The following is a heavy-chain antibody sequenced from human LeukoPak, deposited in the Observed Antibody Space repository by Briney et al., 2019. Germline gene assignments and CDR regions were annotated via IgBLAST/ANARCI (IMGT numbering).Heavy chain of an antibody. V-gene: IGHV5-51*01. D-gene: IGHD2-2*02. CDR3: ARGVGPIVVVPAAIQHAFDI. Sequence: GEPLKISCKASGYSFTSYWIGWVRQMPGKGLEWMGIIYPGDSDTRDSPYFQGQVTISADKAISTAYLQWSSLKASDTAMYYCARGVGPIVVVPAAIQHAFDIWGQGTMVTVSS. CDR1: GYSFTSYW. J-gene: IGHJ3*02. CDR2: IYPGDSDT.